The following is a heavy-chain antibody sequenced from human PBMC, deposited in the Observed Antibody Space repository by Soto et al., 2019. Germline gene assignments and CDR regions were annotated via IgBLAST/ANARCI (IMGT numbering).Heavy chain of an antibody. CDR2: IIPIFGTA. CDR1: GGTFSSYA. D-gene: IGHD2-2*01. V-gene: IGHV1-69*13. CDR3: ARVVVQLPENTPIYYYYGMDV. J-gene: IGHJ6*02. Sequence: SVKVSCKASGGTFSSYAISWVRQAPGQGLEWMGGIIPIFGTANYAQKFQGRVTITADESTSTAYMELSSLRSEDTAVYYCARVVVQLPENTPIYYYYGMDVWGQGTTVTVSS.